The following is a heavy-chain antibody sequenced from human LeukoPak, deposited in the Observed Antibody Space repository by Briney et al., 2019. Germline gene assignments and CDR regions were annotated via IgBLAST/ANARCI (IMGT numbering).Heavy chain of an antibody. CDR1: GGSFSGYC. Sequence: SETLSLTCAVSGGSFSGYCWSWIRQSPGKGLEWIGESNRSGSTNYNPSLKSRVTISVDTSKNQFSLKLTSVTAADTAVYYCATSLTTVTHYYYYMDVWGKGTTVTISS. V-gene: IGHV4-34*01. J-gene: IGHJ6*03. CDR2: SNRSGST. D-gene: IGHD4-11*01. CDR3: ATSLTTVTHYYYYMDV.